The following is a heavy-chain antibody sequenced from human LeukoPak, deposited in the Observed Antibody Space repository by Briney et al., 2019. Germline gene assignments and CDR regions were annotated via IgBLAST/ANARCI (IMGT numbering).Heavy chain of an antibody. Sequence: GGSLRLSCAASGFTFSSYGMHWVRQAPGKGLEWVAVIWYDGSNKYYADSVKGRFTISRDNSKNTLFLQMNSLRAEDTAVYYCARDPDDYGDYSYIVYWGQGSLLTVSS. CDR3: ARDPDDYGDYSYIVY. D-gene: IGHD4-17*01. J-gene: IGHJ4*02. CDR1: GFTFSSYG. CDR2: IWYDGSNK. V-gene: IGHV3-33*01.